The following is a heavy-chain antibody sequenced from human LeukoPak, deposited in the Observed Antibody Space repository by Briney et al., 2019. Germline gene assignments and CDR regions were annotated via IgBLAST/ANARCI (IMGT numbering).Heavy chain of an antibody. CDR2: ISGGGDNT. V-gene: IGHV3-23*01. J-gene: IGHJ4*02. Sequence: GGSLRLSCAASGFTFSSYAMSWVRQAPGKGLEWVSAISGGGDNTYYADSVKGRFTISRDNSKNTLYLQLNSLRAEDTAVYFCAKTDAYGGNSFCFDHWGQGTLVTVSS. CDR1: GFTFSSYA. CDR3: AKTDAYGGNSFCFDH. D-gene: IGHD4-23*01.